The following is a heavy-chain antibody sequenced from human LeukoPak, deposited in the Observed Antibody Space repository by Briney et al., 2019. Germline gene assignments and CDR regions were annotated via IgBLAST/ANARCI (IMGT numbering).Heavy chain of an antibody. D-gene: IGHD2-2*01. Sequence: ASVNVSCKASVYTFTSYDINWVRHAPGQGLEWMGWMNPNSGNTGYAQKFQGRVTMTRNTSISTAYMELSSLRSEDTAVYYCARGARPYQPNWFDPWGQGTLVTVSS. CDR2: MNPNSGNT. CDR3: ARGARPYQPNWFDP. V-gene: IGHV1-8*01. J-gene: IGHJ5*02. CDR1: VYTFTSYD.